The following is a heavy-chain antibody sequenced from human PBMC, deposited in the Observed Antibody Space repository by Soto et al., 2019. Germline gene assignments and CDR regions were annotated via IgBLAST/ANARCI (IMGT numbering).Heavy chain of an antibody. D-gene: IGHD3-22*01. CDR3: ARRNYYDSSGYFF. J-gene: IGHJ4*02. CDR1: GGSISSSSYY. V-gene: IGHV4-39*01. CDR2: IYYSGNT. Sequence: SETLSLTCTVSGGSISSSSYYWGWIRQPPGKGLEWIGSIYYSGNTYYNPSLKSRVTMSVDTSKNQFSLKLSSVTAADTAVYYCARRNYYDSSGYFFWGQGTLVTVSS.